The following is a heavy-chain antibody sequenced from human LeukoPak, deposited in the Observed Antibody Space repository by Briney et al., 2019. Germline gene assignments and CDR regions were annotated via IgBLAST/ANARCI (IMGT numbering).Heavy chain of an antibody. CDR2: ISASGST. V-gene: IGHV4-4*07. Sequence: SETLSPTCTVSNGSISIYYWSWVRQPAGKGLEWIGRISASGSTNYNPSLKSRVTMSVDTSKNQFSLKLSSVTAADTAVYYCAREITVTRPFDYWGQGNLVTVSS. CDR3: AREITVTRPFDY. CDR1: NGSISIYY. J-gene: IGHJ4*02. D-gene: IGHD4-17*01.